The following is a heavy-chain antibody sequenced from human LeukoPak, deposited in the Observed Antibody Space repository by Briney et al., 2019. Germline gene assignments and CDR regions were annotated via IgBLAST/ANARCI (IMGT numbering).Heavy chain of an antibody. CDR1: GFTFSSYS. CDR3: ASPPNMVRGAPSDY. Sequence: PGGSLRLSCAASGFTFSSYSMNWVRQAPGKGLEWVSSISSSSSYIYYADSVKGRFTISRDNAKNSLYLQMNSLRAEDTAVYYCASPPNMVRGAPSDYWGQGTLVTVSS. D-gene: IGHD3-10*01. CDR2: ISSSSSYI. J-gene: IGHJ4*02. V-gene: IGHV3-21*01.